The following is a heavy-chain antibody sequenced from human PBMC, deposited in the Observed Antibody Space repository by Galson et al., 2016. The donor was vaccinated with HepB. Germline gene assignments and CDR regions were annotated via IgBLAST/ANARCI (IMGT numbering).Heavy chain of an antibody. J-gene: IGHJ6*02. CDR3: ARQDSYYYYAMDV. CDR1: GFTFDDYT. V-gene: IGHV3-43*01. Sequence: SLRLSCAASGFTFDDYTMHWVRQAPGKGLDWVSLISWDGGSTYYADSVKGRFTISRDNSKNSLYLQMNSLRTDDTAFYYCARQDSYYYYAMDVWGLGTTVTVSS. CDR2: ISWDGGST.